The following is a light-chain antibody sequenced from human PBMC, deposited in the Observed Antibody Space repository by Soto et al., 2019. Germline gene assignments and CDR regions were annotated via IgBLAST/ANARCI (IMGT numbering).Light chain of an antibody. CDR1: SSNIRNNH. Sequence: SVLTQPPSASGTPGQRVTISCSGTSSNIRNNHVSWYQHLPGTAPKLLIYSANQRPSGVPDRFSASKSGSSASLAISGLQSEDEADYYCAAWDGSLKEYVFGTGTKVTVL. J-gene: IGLJ1*01. V-gene: IGLV1-44*01. CDR3: AAWDGSLKEYV. CDR2: SAN.